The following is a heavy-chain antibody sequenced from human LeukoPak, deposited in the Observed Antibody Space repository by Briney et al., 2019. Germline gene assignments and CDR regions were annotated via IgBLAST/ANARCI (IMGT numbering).Heavy chain of an antibody. Sequence: SLRPSSAASGVTLTSFSMRWARPAPGKGLEWAPGITSSGSGDNTYYADSVKGRLTISRDSSKNTLFLHMNTLRAEDTAIYYCAKDRTVGASYWYFDLWGRGTLVTVSS. CDR1: GVTLTSFS. CDR3: AKDRTVGASYWYFDL. J-gene: IGHJ2*01. D-gene: IGHD1-26*01. CDR2: ITSSGSGDNT. V-gene: IGHV3-23*01.